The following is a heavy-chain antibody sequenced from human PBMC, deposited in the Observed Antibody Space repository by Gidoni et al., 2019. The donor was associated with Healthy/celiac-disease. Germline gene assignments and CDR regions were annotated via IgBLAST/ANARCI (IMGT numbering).Heavy chain of an antibody. CDR3: AREKYYDLNGAVDY. CDR1: GFPFSSYA. CDR2: ISYDGSNK. J-gene: IGHJ4*02. V-gene: IGHV3-30-3*01. Sequence: QVQLVESGGGVVQPGRSLRLSCAASGFPFSSYAMHWVRQAPGKGLEWVAVISYDGSNKYYADSVKGRFTISRDNSKNTLYLQMNSLRAEDTAVYYCAREKYYDLNGAVDYWGQGTLVTVSS. D-gene: IGHD3-22*01.